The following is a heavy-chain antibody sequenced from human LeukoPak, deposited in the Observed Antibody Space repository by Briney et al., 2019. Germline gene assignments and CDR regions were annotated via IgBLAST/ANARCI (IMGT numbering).Heavy chain of an antibody. J-gene: IGHJ4*02. Sequence: GEPLRISCKGSGYTFTSYWITWVRQMPGKGLEWMGRIDPSDSYTNYSPSFQGHVTISADKSISTAYLQWSSLKASDTAMYYCARGYSGYDAVDHWGQGTLVTVSS. V-gene: IGHV5-10-1*01. CDR3: ARGYSGYDAVDH. CDR2: IDPSDSYT. D-gene: IGHD5-12*01. CDR1: GYTFTSYW.